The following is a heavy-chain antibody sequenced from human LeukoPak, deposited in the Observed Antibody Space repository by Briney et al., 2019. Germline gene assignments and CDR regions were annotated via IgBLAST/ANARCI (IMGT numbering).Heavy chain of an antibody. D-gene: IGHD1-14*01. J-gene: IGHJ4*02. CDR3: ARSWVAGYGTVLDY. CDR2: ISPGDSDV. Sequence: GESLKISCSGSGYTSTTYWIGWARQMPGKGLEWMGIISPGDSDVRYSPSSQGQATIPAAKSLPTACLHCTSPNAADTAMYYCARSWVAGYGTVLDYWGQGTLVTVSS. V-gene: IGHV5-51*01. CDR1: GYTSTTYW.